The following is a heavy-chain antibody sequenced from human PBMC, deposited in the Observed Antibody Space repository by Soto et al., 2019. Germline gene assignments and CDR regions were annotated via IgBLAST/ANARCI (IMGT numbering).Heavy chain of an antibody. Sequence: XETLSLTCTVAGCSISSYYWSWIRQPPGKGLEWIGYIYYSGSTNYNPSLKSRVTISVDTSKNQFSLKLSSVTAADTAVYYCARSDRRDLYYFDSWRQGTLVTVSS. CDR1: GCSISSYY. D-gene: IGHD3-22*01. CDR2: IYYSGST. V-gene: IGHV4-59*01. J-gene: IGHJ4*02. CDR3: ARSDRRDLYYFDS.